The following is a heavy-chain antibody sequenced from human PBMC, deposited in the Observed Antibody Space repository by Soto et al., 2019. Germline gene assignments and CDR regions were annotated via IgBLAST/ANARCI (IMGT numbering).Heavy chain of an antibody. CDR1: GFTFSTYG. Sequence: GGSLRLSCAASGFTFSTYGMHWVRQAPGKGLEWVAVIWYEGSNKKYADSVKGRFTISRDNSKNTLYLQMNNLRAGDTAVYYCARDTRDCSSTSCHELAYYFDYWGQGTLVTVSS. V-gene: IGHV3-33*01. J-gene: IGHJ4*02. D-gene: IGHD2-2*01. CDR2: IWYEGSNK. CDR3: ARDTRDCSSTSCHELAYYFDY.